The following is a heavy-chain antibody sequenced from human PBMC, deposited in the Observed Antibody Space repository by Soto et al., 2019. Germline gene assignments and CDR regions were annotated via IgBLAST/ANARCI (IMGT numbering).Heavy chain of an antibody. CDR1: GGSISSGDYY. CDR3: AREKGENYYDSSGYYYRGSTFDY. D-gene: IGHD3-22*01. J-gene: IGHJ4*02. Sequence: QVQLQESGPGLVKPSQTLSLTCTVSGGSISSGDYYWSWIRQPPGKGPEWIGYIYYSGSTYYNPSLKSRVTISVDTSKNQFSLKLSSVTAADTAVYYCAREKGENYYDSSGYYYRGSTFDYWGQGTLVTVSS. V-gene: IGHV4-30-4*01. CDR2: IYYSGST.